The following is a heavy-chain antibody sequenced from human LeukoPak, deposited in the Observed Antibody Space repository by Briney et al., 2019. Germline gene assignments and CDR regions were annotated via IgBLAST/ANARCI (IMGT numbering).Heavy chain of an antibody. Sequence: GSLRLSCAASGFTFSSYAMSWVRQAPGKGLEWVSAISGSGGSTYYADSVKGRFTISRDNSKNTLYLQMNSLRAEDTAVYYCAKGGGGWYVLLSSFDYWGQGTLVTVSS. D-gene: IGHD6-19*01. V-gene: IGHV3-23*01. CDR3: AKGGGGWYVLLSSFDY. CDR2: ISGSGGST. CDR1: GFTFSSYA. J-gene: IGHJ4*02.